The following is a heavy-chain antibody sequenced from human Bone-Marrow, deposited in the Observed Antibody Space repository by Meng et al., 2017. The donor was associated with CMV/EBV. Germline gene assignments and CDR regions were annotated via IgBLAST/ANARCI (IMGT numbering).Heavy chain of an antibody. J-gene: IGHJ6*02. D-gene: IGHD3-3*01. V-gene: IGHV3-48*04. CDR2: ISSSSSTI. Sequence: GESLKISCAASGFTFSSYSMNWVRQAPGKGLEWVSYISSSSSTIYYADSVKGRFTISRDNAKGSLYLQMNSLRAEDTAVYYCARDNNDDFWSAWDYYGMDVWGQGTTVTVSS. CDR1: GFTFSSYS. CDR3: ARDNNDDFWSAWDYYGMDV.